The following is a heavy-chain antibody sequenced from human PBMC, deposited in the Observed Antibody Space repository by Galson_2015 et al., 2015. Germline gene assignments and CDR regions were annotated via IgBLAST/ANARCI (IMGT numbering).Heavy chain of an antibody. D-gene: IGHD3-22*01. Sequence: PALVKPTQTLTLPCTFSGFSLSTSGVGVGWIRQPPGKALEWLALIYWNDDKRYSPSLKSRLTITKDTSKNQVVLTMTNMDPVDTATYYCARLYYYDSSGYYSLGGEDWYFDLWGRGTLVTVSS. CDR2: IYWNDDK. CDR3: ARLYYYDSSGYYSLGGEDWYFDL. J-gene: IGHJ2*01. V-gene: IGHV2-5*01. CDR1: GFSLSTSGVG.